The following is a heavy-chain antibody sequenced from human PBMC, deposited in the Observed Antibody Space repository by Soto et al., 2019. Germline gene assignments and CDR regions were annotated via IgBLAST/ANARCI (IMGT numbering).Heavy chain of an antibody. Sequence: LRLSCAASGFTFSSYAMHWVRQAPGKGLEWVAVISYDGSNKYYADSVKGRFTISRDNSKNTLYLQMSSLRAEDTAVYYCAKGQLVSYWGQGTLVTVSS. D-gene: IGHD6-6*01. J-gene: IGHJ4*02. V-gene: IGHV3-30-3*01. CDR3: AKGQLVSY. CDR1: GFTFSSYA. CDR2: ISYDGSNK.